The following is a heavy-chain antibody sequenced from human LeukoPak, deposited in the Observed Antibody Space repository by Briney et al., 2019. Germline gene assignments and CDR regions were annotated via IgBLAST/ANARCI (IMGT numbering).Heavy chain of an antibody. V-gene: IGHV3-74*01. J-gene: IGHJ4*02. CDR2: INSDGSST. CDR1: GFTFSSYW. D-gene: IGHD6-19*01. Sequence: GGSLRLSCAASGFTFSSYWMHWVRQAPGKGLVWVSRINSDGSSTTYADSVKGRFTISRDNAKNTLYLQMNSLRAEDAAVYYCARDFYSSGWYGGDYWGQGTLVTVSS. CDR3: ARDFYSSGWYGGDY.